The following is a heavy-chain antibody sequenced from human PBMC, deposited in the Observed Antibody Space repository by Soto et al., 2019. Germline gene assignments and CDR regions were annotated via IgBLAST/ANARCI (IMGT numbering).Heavy chain of an antibody. J-gene: IGHJ4*02. D-gene: IGHD3-9*01. V-gene: IGHV1-46*03. CDR1: GYTFTSYY. CDR2: INPSGGST. CDR3: ARSSYYAFLTGYYTTSPSVY. Sequence: ASVKVSCKASGYTFTSYYMHWVRQAPGQGLEWMGIINPSGGSTSYAQKFQGRVTMTRDTSTSTVYMELSSLRSEDTAVYYCARSSYYAFLTGYYTTSPSVYWGQGNLVTVS.